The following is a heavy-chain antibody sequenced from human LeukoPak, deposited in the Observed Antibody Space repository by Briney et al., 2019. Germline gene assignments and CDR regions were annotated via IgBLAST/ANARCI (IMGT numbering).Heavy chain of an antibody. CDR1: GFTFSSYA. CDR2: ISGSGVST. CDR3: AKDQAGGWFVDY. Sequence: GGSLRLSCAASGFTFSSYAMSWVRQAPGKGLEWVSAISGSGVSTYYADSVKGRFTISRDNSKNTLYLQLNGLRAEDTAVYYCAKDQAGGWFVDYWGQGTLVTVSS. J-gene: IGHJ4*02. D-gene: IGHD6-19*01. V-gene: IGHV3-23*01.